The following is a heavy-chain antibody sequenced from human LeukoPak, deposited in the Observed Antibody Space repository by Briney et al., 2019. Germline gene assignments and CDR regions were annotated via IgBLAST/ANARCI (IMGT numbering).Heavy chain of an antibody. V-gene: IGHV3-11*06. CDR1: GFIFSDYY. J-gene: IGHJ4*02. CDR3: ARGRGADYGGNSGYFDY. D-gene: IGHD4-23*01. CDR2: ISSSSSYT. Sequence: NAGGSLRLSCAASGFIFSDYYMSWIRQAPGKGLEWVSYISSSSSYTNYADSVKGRFTISRDNPKNTLYVQMNSLRAEDTAVYYCARGRGADYGGNSGYFDYWGQGTLVTVSS.